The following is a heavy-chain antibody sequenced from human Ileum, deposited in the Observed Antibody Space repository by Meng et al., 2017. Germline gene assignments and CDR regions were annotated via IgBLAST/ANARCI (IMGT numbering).Heavy chain of an antibody. CDR3: ARQYCSSSSCYLIDD. D-gene: IGHD2-2*01. J-gene: IGHJ4*01. CDR2: IIPMFDTA. Sequence: QEQLVQSGAEMKEPGSSVKVSCKASGGTFTTNTFNWVRLAPGQGLEWLGQIIPMFDTANYAQKFQGRVTLTADKSTRTAFMELSSLRSEDTAVYYCARQYCSSSSCYLIDDWGHGTLVTVSS. V-gene: IGHV1-69*06. CDR1: GGTFTTNT.